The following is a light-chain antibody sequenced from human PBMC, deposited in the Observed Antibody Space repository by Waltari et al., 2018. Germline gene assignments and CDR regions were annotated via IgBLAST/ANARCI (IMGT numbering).Light chain of an antibody. J-gene: IGLJ3*02. V-gene: IGLV5-37*01. CDR2: YNSDSGK. CDR3: MFWPNNVWV. CDR1: RAISVACCT. Sequence: PVLPPPPSSSPLPGVTPRLTSPLPRAISVACCTLYYYQLQPGSPPRFLLYYNSDSGKAQGSGVPSRFSGSKDASANAGILLISGLQSEDEADYYCMFWPNNVWVFGGGTKLTVL.